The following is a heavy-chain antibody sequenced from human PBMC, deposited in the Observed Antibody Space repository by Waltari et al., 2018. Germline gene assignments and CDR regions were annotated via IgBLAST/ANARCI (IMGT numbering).Heavy chain of an antibody. CDR3: AREGTGQRLDS. Sequence: QVQLQQSGPGLVKPSQTLSLTCAISGDSVSRNNAAWNWIRQSPSGGLEWLGRTYYRAKWFNNYAGSVKSRRPFNPDTSENRCSLQLQSVTPEDTGVYYCAREGTGQRLDSWGQGTLVTVSS. D-gene: IGHD6-25*01. V-gene: IGHV6-1*01. CDR1: GDSVSRNNAA. J-gene: IGHJ4*02. CDR2: TYYRAKWFN.